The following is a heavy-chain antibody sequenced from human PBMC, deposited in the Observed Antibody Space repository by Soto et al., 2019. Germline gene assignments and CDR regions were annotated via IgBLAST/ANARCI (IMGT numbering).Heavy chain of an antibody. CDR1: GFTVRTNS. D-gene: IGHD3-16*01. J-gene: IGHJ6*02. V-gene: IGHV3-66*01. CDR2: IYSAGST. Sequence: GGSLRLSCAASGFTVRTNSMNWVRQAPGKGLEWVSVIYSAGSTDYADSVKGRFTISRDNSKNTLYLQMNSLRVEDTAVYYCAGDPFGGGFNPGYDMDVWGQGTTVTVSS. CDR3: AGDPFGGGFNPGYDMDV.